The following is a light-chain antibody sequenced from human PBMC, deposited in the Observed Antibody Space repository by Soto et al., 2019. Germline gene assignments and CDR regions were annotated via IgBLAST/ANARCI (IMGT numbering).Light chain of an antibody. CDR2: DAS. J-gene: IGKJ4*01. CDR3: QQRGIWPLT. Sequence: EIVLTQSPATLSLSPGERATLSCRASQSFSSSLAWYQQKPGQAPRLLMYDASTRATGIPARFSGSGSVTDFTLTISSLEPEDSAVYYCQQRGIWPLTFGGGTKVEIK. CDR1: QSFSSS. V-gene: IGKV3-11*01.